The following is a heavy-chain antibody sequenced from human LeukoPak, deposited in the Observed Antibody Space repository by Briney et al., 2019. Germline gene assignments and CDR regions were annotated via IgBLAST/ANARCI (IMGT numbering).Heavy chain of an antibody. CDR3: GSGERSYHFDN. D-gene: IGHD1-26*01. J-gene: IGHJ4*02. Sequence: GESLKISYKGSANSFTSQWIGWVRQMPGKGLEWMGIMYPGDSDTRYSPSFEGHVTISADKSITTAYLQWSSLKASDTAMYYCGSGERSYHFDNWGQGSLVTVSS. CDR1: ANSFTSQW. V-gene: IGHV5-51*01. CDR2: MYPGDSDT.